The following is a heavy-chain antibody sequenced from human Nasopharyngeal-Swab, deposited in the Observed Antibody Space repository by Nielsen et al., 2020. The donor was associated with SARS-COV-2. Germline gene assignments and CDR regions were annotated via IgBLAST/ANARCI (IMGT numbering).Heavy chain of an antibody. J-gene: IGHJ4*02. Sequence: GESLKISCAASGFDVSNDYLSWVRQAPGKGLEWVSVIYSDGSTSYADSVKGRFTISSDKSKNTLYLQMNSLRTEDTAVYYCAGKYSNGWYRFWGQGTLVTVSS. CDR2: IYSDGST. D-gene: IGHD6-19*01. CDR3: AGKYSNGWYRF. V-gene: IGHV3-53*01. CDR1: GFDVSNDY.